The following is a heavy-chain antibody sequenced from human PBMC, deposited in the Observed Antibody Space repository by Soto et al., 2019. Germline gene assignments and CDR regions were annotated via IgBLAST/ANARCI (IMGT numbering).Heavy chain of an antibody. CDR3: ASLRSKARPEPFIGYYCGMDV. CDR2: INPNSGGT. V-gene: IGHV1-2*02. J-gene: IGHJ6*02. CDR1: GYTFTGYY. Sequence: ASVKVSCKASGYTFTGYYMHWVRQAPGQGLEWMGWINPNSGGTNYAQKFQGRVTMTRDTSISTAYMELSRLRSDDTAVYYCASLRSKARPEPFIGYYCGMDVWGQGTTVTVSS. D-gene: IGHD6-6*01.